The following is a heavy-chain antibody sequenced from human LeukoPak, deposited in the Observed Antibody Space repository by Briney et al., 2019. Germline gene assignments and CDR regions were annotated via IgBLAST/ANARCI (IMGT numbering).Heavy chain of an antibody. V-gene: IGHV1-2*06. J-gene: IGHJ4*02. CDR3: ARGGATVVTPGDY. CDR2: INPNSGGT. D-gene: IGHD4-23*01. CDR1: GYTFTGYY. Sequence: ASVKVSCKASGYTFTGYYMHWVRQAPGQGLEWMGRINPNSGGTNYAQKFQGRVTMTRDTSISTAYVELSRLRSDDTAVYYCARGGATVVTPGDYWGQGTLVTVSS.